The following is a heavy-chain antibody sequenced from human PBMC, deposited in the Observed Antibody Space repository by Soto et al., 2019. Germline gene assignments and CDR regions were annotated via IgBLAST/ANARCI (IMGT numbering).Heavy chain of an antibody. V-gene: IGHV1-18*01. CDR2: ISAYNGNT. J-gene: IGHJ2*01. D-gene: IGHD2-2*01. Sequence: QVQLVQSGAEVKKPGASVMVSCKASGYTFTSYGISWVRQAPGQGLEWMGWISAYNGNTNYAQKLQGRVTMTTDTSTSVANVELRSLGSDDAAVYYCATDRSFDYCSSTSCWNWYFDLWGRGTLVTVSS. CDR3: ATDRSFDYCSSTSCWNWYFDL. CDR1: GYTFTSYG.